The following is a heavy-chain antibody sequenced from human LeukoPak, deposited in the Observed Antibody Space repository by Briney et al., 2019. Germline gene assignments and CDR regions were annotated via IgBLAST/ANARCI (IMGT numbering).Heavy chain of an antibody. CDR3: ARALWYMTTVTYNWFDP. D-gene: IGHD4-11*01. V-gene: IGHV1-69*02. Sequence: SVKVSCKASGGTFSSYTISWVRQAPGQGIEWMGRIIPILGIANYAQKFQGRVTITADKSTSTAYMELSSLISEDTAVYYCARALWYMTTVTYNWFDPWGQGTLVTVSS. CDR2: IIPILGIA. J-gene: IGHJ5*02. CDR1: GGTFSSYT.